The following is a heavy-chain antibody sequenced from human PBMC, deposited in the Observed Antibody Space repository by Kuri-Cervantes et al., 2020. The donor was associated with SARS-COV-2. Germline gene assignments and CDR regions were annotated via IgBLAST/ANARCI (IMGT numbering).Heavy chain of an antibody. CDR2: IIPIFGTA. CDR1: GYTLTELS. Sequence: SVKVSCKVSGYTLTELSMHWVRQAPGQGLEWMGGIIPIFGTANYAQKFQGRVTITADESTSTAYMELSSLRSEDTAVYYCARPPEEGAVTTWGNDYWGQGTLVTVSS. J-gene: IGHJ4*02. V-gene: IGHV1-69*13. CDR3: ARPPEEGAVTTWGNDY. D-gene: IGHD4-17*01.